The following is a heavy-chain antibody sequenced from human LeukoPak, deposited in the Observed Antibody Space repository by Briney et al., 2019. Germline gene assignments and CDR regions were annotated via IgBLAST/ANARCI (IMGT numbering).Heavy chain of an antibody. CDR1: GGSISSHY. CDR2: IYYSGST. V-gene: IGHV4-59*11. D-gene: IGHD1-26*01. J-gene: IGHJ4*02. CDR3: ARRKLVGASPFDY. Sequence: SETLSFTCTVSGGSISSHYWSWIRQPPGKGLEWIGYIYYSGSTNYNPSLKSRVTISVDTSKSQFSLKLSSVTAADTAVYYCARRKLVGASPFDYWGQGTLVTVSS.